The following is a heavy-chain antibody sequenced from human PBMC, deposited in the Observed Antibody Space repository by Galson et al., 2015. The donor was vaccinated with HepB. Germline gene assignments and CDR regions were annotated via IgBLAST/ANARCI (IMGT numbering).Heavy chain of an antibody. CDR2: ISISGGTI. Sequence: SLRLSCAASGFTFSDYYMTWIRQAPGKGLEWVSFISISGGTISYGDSVKGRFTISRDNAKNSLFLQMNSLRAEDTAVYYCARGGSGYYHYFDFWGQGTLVTVSS. CDR3: ARGGSGYYHYFDF. D-gene: IGHD3-3*01. V-gene: IGHV3-11*01. CDR1: GFTFSDYY. J-gene: IGHJ4*02.